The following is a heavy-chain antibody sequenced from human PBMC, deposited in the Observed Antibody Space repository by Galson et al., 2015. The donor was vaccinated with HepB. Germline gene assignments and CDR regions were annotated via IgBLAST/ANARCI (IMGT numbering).Heavy chain of an antibody. CDR2: IIPIFGTA. V-gene: IGHV1-69*13. J-gene: IGHJ6*03. CDR1: GGTFSSYA. CDR3: ATSLAEGVVINYYYYMDV. D-gene: IGHD3-3*01. Sequence: SVKVSCKASGGTFSSYAISWVRQAPGQGLEWMGGIIPIFGTANYAQKFQGRVTITADESTSTAYMELSSLRSEDTAVYYCATSLAEGVVINYYYYMDVWGKGTTVTVSS.